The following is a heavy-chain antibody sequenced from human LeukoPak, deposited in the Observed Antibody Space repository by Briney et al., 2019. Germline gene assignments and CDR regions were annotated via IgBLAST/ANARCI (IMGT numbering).Heavy chain of an antibody. CDR3: ARDTVYSSGYYSFFDY. D-gene: IGHD3-22*01. V-gene: IGHV3-48*03. Sequence: HPGGSLRLSCVVSGFTFSSYEMNWVRQAPGKGLEWVSYISSSGSTIYYADSVKGRFTISRDNAKNSLYLQMNSLRAEDTAVYYCARDTVYSSGYYSFFDYWGQGTLVTVSS. J-gene: IGHJ4*02. CDR2: ISSSGSTI. CDR1: GFTFSSYE.